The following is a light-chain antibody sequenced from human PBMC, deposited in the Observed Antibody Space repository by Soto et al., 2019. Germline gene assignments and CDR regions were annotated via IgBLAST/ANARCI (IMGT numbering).Light chain of an antibody. CDR3: GAWDDSLNGPV. Sequence: QSVLSQPPSASGTPGQRVTISCSGSSSNNGSNTVNWYQRLPGTAPKYLMFNNDQRPSGVPDRFSVSKSGTSASLAISGLQSEDEADYYCGAWDDSLNGPVFGGGTKLTVL. J-gene: IGLJ3*02. CDR1: SSNNGSNT. V-gene: IGLV1-44*01. CDR2: NND.